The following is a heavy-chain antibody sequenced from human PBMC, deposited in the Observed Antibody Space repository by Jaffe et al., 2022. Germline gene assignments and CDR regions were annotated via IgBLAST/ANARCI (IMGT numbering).Heavy chain of an antibody. Sequence: QVQLQESGPGLVKPSETLSLTCTVSGGSISSYYWSWIRQPPGKGLEWIGYIYYSGSTNYNPSLKSRVTISVDTSKNQFSLKLSSVTAADTAVYYCASSIAVAGPWDYWGQGTLVTVSS. CDR2: IYYSGST. CDR3: ASSIAVAGPWDY. V-gene: IGHV4-59*01. D-gene: IGHD6-19*01. CDR1: GGSISSYY. J-gene: IGHJ4*02.